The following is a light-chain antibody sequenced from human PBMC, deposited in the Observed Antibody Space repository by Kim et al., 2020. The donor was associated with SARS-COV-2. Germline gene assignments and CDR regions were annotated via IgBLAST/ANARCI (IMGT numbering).Light chain of an antibody. CDR3: QQANSFLPT. CDR2: AAS. J-gene: IGKJ5*01. V-gene: IGKV1D-12*01. Sequence: DIQMTQSPSSLSASVGDRVTITCRASQDISTRLAWYQQKPRKAPTLLIYAASNLQSGVPSRFSGSGSGTDFTLTISSLQPEDFATYYCQQANSFLPTFGQGTRLEIK. CDR1: QDISTR.